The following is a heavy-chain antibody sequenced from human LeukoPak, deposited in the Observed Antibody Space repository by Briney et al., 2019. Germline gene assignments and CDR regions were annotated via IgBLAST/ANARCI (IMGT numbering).Heavy chain of an antibody. CDR1: GYTFTSYG. CDR3: ARWGSGSYPIDY. D-gene: IGHD3-10*01. CDR2: ISAYNGNT. Sequence: ASVKVSCKASGYTFTSYGISWVRQAPGQGLEWMGWISAYNGNTNYAQKLQGRVTITRDTSASTAYMELSSLRSEDTAVYYCARWGSGSYPIDYWGQGTLVTVSS. V-gene: IGHV1-18*01. J-gene: IGHJ4*02.